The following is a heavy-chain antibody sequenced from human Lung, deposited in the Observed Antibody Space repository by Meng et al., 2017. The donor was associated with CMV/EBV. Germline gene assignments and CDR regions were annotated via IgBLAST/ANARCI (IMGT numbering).Heavy chain of an antibody. CDR2: INWNSVRI. Sequence: GGSXRLXCAASGFTFDDYSMHWVRQAPGKGLEWVSGINWNSVRIDYVDSVKGRFTISRDNAKKSLYLQINSPRPEDTAFYYCAKGGPDYNGWHYFDFWGQGEXVTVSS. CDR3: AKGGPDYNGWHYFDF. D-gene: IGHD3-10*01. V-gene: IGHV3-9*01. CDR1: GFTFDDYS. J-gene: IGHJ4*02.